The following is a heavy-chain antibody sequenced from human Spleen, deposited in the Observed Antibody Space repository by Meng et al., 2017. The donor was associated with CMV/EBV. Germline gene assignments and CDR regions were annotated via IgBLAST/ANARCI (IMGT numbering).Heavy chain of an antibody. CDR2: KRYSGST. V-gene: IGHV4-39*07. CDR1: GDSISSRSSY. CDR3: ARDGNIAVADY. D-gene: IGHD6-19*01. Sequence: CSVSGDSISSRSSYWGWIRQPPGKGLEWIGSKRYSGSTYYNPSLRSRVTISIDASKNQFSLKLSSVTAADTAVYYCARDGNIAVADYWGQGTLVTVSS. J-gene: IGHJ4*02.